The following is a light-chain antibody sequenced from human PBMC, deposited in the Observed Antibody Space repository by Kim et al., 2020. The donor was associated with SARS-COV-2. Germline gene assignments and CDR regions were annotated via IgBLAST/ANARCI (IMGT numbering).Light chain of an antibody. CDR2: LEGSGSY. CDR3: ETWNSNTRV. V-gene: IGLV4-60*03. CDR1: SGHSIYS. J-gene: IGLJ3*02. Sequence: SSVKLTCTLSSGHSIYSIAWHQQQPGMAPRYLMKLEGSGSYNRGSGVPDRFSGSSSGADRYLTISNLQSEDEADYYCETWNSNTRVFGGGTKLTVL.